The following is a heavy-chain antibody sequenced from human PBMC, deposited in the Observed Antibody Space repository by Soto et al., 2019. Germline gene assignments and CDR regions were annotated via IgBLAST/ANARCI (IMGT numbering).Heavy chain of an antibody. CDR2: IDSRDPYT. Sequence: ESLKISFKASGYNFINYWIHWVRHMPVTGLEWLGRIDSRDPYTNYSPSFEGQVTISTDESTSTAYLQWHSLKASDTAVYFCARSSRSEYNYGSEHIDLWGQGTQVTV. D-gene: IGHD3-10*01. CDR1: GYNFINYW. CDR3: ARSSRSEYNYGSEHIDL. V-gene: IGHV5-10-1*01. J-gene: IGHJ4*02.